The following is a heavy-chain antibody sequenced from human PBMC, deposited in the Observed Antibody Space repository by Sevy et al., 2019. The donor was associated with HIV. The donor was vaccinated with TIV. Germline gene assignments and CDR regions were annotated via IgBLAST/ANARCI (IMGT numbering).Heavy chain of an antibody. CDR3: ARSRKTVVVYSMYFYGMDV. J-gene: IGHJ6*02. CDR1: GFTFSNYY. Sequence: GGSLRLSCAVSGFTFSNYYMTWIRQAPGKGLEWVSSISSSGSTLYYADSVKGRFIISRDNAKNSLYLQMNSLRAEDTSMYYCARSRKTVVVYSMYFYGMDVWGQGTTVTVSS. CDR2: ISSSGSTL. V-gene: IGHV3-11*01. D-gene: IGHD2-15*01.